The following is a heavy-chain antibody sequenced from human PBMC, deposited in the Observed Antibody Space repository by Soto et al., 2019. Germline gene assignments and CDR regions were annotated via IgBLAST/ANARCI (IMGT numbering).Heavy chain of an antibody. Sequence: QLVQSGSEVKKPGSSVKVSCQASGGTFSGYVVTWVRQAPGQGLEWMGEFVPLFGTTNYAQRFSGRIAIPAEESTGTAYMELRTLSSDDTAVYYCATLGLGVSSPPYFDNWGQGTLVTVSS. CDR2: FVPLFGTT. CDR1: GGTFSGYV. D-gene: IGHD3-16*01. J-gene: IGHJ4*02. CDR3: ATLGLGVSSPPYFDN. V-gene: IGHV1-69*01.